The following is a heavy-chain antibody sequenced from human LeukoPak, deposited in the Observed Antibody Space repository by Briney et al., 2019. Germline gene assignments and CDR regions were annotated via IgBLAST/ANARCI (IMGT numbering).Heavy chain of an antibody. J-gene: IGHJ4*02. CDR3: ATLGGDGYNYGYFDY. CDR2: IYPGDSDT. CDR1: GYSFTSYW. V-gene: IGHV5-51*01. D-gene: IGHD5-24*01. Sequence: GESLKISCKGSGYSFTSYWIGWVRQMPGKGLEWMGIIYPGDSDTRYSPSFQGQVTISVDKALSTPYLQWSSLKASDTAMYYCATLGGDGYNYGYFDYWGQGTLVTVSS.